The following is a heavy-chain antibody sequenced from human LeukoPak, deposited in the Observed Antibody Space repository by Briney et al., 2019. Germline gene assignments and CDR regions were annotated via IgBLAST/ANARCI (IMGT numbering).Heavy chain of an antibody. V-gene: IGHV1-3*01. CDR1: GYTFTSYG. J-gene: IGHJ6*02. CDR2: INAGNGNT. CDR3: ARSFSDSMDV. D-gene: IGHD3-3*01. Sequence: ASVKVSCKASGYTFTSYGISWVRQAPGQRLEWMGWINAGNGNTKYSQKFQGRVTITRDTSASTAYMELSSLRSQDTAVYYCARSFSDSMDVWGQGTTVTVSS.